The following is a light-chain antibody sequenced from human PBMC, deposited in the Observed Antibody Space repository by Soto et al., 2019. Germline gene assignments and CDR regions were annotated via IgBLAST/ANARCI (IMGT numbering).Light chain of an antibody. Sequence: ETVMTQSPATLSVSPGEGATLSCRASQSISSSLAWYQQKPGQTPRLLIYSASTRATGIPARFSGSGSGTEFTLTISSLQSEDFATYYCHQYNNWPPWTFGQGTKVEIK. CDR1: QSISSS. CDR3: HQYNNWPPWT. J-gene: IGKJ1*01. V-gene: IGKV3-15*01. CDR2: SAS.